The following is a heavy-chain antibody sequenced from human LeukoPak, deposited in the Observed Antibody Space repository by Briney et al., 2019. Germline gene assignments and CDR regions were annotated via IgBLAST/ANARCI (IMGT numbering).Heavy chain of an antibody. CDR3: ARGDVLDNNVYNWFDP. CDR1: EYTFTSYY. V-gene: IGHV1-46*01. J-gene: IGHJ5*02. D-gene: IGHD5/OR15-5a*01. CDR2: INPSGGST. Sequence: ASVKVSCKTFEYTFTSYYMHWVRQAPGQGLEWMGIINPSGGSTTYAQKFQGRVTMTRDTSTSTVYMELSSLRSEDTALYYCARGDVLDNNVYNWFDPWGQGTLVIVSS.